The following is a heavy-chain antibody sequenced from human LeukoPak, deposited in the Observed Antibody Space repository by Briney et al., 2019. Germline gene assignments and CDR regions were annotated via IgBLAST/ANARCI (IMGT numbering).Heavy chain of an antibody. J-gene: IGHJ4*02. CDR3: ARDQNCGGDCYGFDY. CDR2: IYSGGST. D-gene: IGHD2-21*01. V-gene: IGHV3-66*02. Sequence: PGGPLRLSCAASGFTVSSNYMSWVRQAPGKGLEWVSVIYSGGSTYYADSVKGRFTISRDNSKNTLYLQMNSLRAEDTAVYYCARDQNCGGDCYGFDYWGQGTLVTVSS. CDR1: GFTVSSNY.